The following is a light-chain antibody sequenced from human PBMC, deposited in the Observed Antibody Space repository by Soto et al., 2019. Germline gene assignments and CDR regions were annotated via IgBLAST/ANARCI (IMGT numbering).Light chain of an antibody. Sequence: QSALTQPASVSGSPGQSITISCTGTSSDVGSYNLVSWYQQHPGKAPKLMIYEGSKRPSGVSNRFSGSKSGNTASLTISGLQAEDEAHYYCFSYAGSSTPYVFGTGTKLTVL. J-gene: IGLJ1*01. CDR3: FSYAGSSTPYV. CDR2: EGS. V-gene: IGLV2-23*01. CDR1: SSDVGSYNL.